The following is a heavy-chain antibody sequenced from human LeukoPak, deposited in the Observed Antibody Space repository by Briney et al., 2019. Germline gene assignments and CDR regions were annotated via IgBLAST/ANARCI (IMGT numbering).Heavy chain of an antibody. CDR1: GFTVSSNY. Sequence: GGSLRLSCAASGFTVSSNYMSWVRQAPGKGLEWVSVIYSGGSTYYAGSVKGRFTISRDNSKNTLYLQMNSLRAEDTAVYYCARIYSSSSPGIDYWGQGTLVTVSS. V-gene: IGHV3-66*01. J-gene: IGHJ4*02. CDR2: IYSGGST. CDR3: ARIYSSSSPGIDY. D-gene: IGHD6-6*01.